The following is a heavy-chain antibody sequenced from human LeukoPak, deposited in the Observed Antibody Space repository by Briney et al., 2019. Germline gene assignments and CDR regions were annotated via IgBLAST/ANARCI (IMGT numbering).Heavy chain of an antibody. V-gene: IGHV3-23*01. J-gene: IGHJ6*03. CDR3: ARRARITMVRGVIGYYYYMDV. D-gene: IGHD3-10*01. Sequence: GGSLRLSCAASGFTFRDYGMSWVRQAPGKGLEWVSSINNAGVNTHYADSVKGRFTISRDNSKNTLYLQINSLRAEDTALYHCARRARITMVRGVIGYYYYMDVWGKGTTVTISS. CDR1: GFTFRDYG. CDR2: INNAGVNT.